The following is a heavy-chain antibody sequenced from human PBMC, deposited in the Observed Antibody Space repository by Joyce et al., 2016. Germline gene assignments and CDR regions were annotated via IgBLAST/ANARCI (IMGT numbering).Heavy chain of an antibody. CDR3: ARVVNAALDFDS. J-gene: IGHJ4*02. Sequence: QVQLQESGPGLVKPSQTLSLTCAVSGGSISSGAYYWSWIRQHPGKGLECIGYIFYSGTTYYNPSLKSRVTISVDTSKNQFSLELSSVTAADTAVYYCARVVNAALDFDSWGQGTVVTVSS. CDR2: IFYSGTT. D-gene: IGHD2-15*01. CDR1: GGSISSGAYY. V-gene: IGHV4-31*11.